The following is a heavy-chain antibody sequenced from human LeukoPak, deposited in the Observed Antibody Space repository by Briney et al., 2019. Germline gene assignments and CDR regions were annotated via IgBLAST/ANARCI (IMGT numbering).Heavy chain of an antibody. CDR1: GFTFSNAW. CDR2: IKSKTDGGTT. D-gene: IGHD3-10*01. CDR3: NYYGSGSYYNGAFDI. Sequence: GGSLRHSCAASGFTFSNAWMSWVRQAPGKGLEWVGRIKSKTDGGTTDYAAPVKGRFTISRDDSKNTLYLQMNSLKTEDTAVYYCNYYGSGSYYNGAFDIWGQGTMVTVSS. V-gene: IGHV3-15*01. J-gene: IGHJ3*02.